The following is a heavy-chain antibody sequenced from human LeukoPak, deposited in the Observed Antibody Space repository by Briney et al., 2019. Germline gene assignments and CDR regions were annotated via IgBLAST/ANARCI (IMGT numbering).Heavy chain of an antibody. CDR2: ISWNSGSI. D-gene: IGHD1-26*01. CDR1: GFTFDDYA. Sequence: GGSLRLSCAASGFTFDDYAMHWVRQAPGKGLEWVSGISWNSGSIGYADSVKGRFTISRDNAKSSLYLQMNSLRAEDTALYYCAKDSKWDQYYFDYWSQGTLVTVSS. J-gene: IGHJ4*02. CDR3: AKDSKWDQYYFDY. V-gene: IGHV3-9*01.